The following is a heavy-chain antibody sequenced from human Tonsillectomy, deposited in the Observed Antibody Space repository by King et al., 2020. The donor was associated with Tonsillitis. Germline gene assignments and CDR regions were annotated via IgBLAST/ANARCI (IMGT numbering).Heavy chain of an antibody. V-gene: IGHV3-74*03. J-gene: IGHJ4*02. D-gene: IGHD3-3*01. CDR3: ARGELHDFWSGYHHFDC. CDR2: INSDGSSM. Sequence: VQLVESGGGLVQPGGSLRLSCAASGFTFSSYWMNWVRQAPGKGLVWVSRINSDGSSMTYADSVKGRFAISRDNAKNTLYLHMNTLRAEDTAMYYCARGELHDFWSGYHHFDCWGRGILVTVSS. CDR1: GFTFSSYW.